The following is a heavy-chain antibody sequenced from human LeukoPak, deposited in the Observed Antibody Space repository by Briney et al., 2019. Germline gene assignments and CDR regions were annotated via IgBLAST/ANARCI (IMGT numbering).Heavy chain of an antibody. V-gene: IGHV3-30*03. CDR1: GFTFSSYG. CDR3: IQTTIEK. D-gene: IGHD4-11*01. Sequence: GGSLRLSCAASGFTFSSYGMHWVRQAPGKGLEWVAVISYDGSNKYYADSVKGRFTISRDNSKNTLYLQMSSLRTEDTAVYYCIQTTIEKWGQGTLVTVSS. J-gene: IGHJ4*02. CDR2: ISYDGSNK.